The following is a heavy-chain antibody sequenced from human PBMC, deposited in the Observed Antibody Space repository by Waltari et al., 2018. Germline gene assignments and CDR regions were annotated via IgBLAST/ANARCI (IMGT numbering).Heavy chain of an antibody. J-gene: IGHJ4*02. CDR1: GGSFRGYY. Sequence: QVQLQQWGAGLLKPSETLSLTCAVYGGSFRGYYWSWIRKPPGKGLEWIGEINHSGSTNYNPSLKSRVTISVDTSKNQFSLKLSSVTAADTAVYYCARERLGAGGGSCYSDYWGQGTLVTVSS. D-gene: IGHD2-15*01. V-gene: IGHV4-34*01. CDR3: ARERLGAGGGSCYSDY. CDR2: INHSGST.